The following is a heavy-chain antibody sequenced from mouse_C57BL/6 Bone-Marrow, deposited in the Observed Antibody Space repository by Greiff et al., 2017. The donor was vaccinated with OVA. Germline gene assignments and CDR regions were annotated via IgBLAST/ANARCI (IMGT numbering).Heavy chain of an antibody. J-gene: IGHJ4*01. Sequence: VQLQQSGPELVKPGASVKISCKASGHSFTGYYMHWVKQSHGNILDWIGYHYTYNGVSSYNQKFKGKATLTVDKSSRTAYMELRSLTSEDSAVCYCARSGWLLPLYAMDYWGQGTSVTVST. CDR2: HYTYNGVS. CDR1: GHSFTGYY. CDR3: ARSGWLLPLYAMDY. D-gene: IGHD2-3*01. V-gene: IGHV1-31*01.